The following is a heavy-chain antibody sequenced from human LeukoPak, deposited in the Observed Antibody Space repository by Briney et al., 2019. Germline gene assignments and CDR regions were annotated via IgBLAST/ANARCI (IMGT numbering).Heavy chain of an antibody. J-gene: IGHJ4*02. CDR3: AKKSGYDILTGQEPDY. CDR1: GFTFSSYG. CDR2: ISYDGSNK. Sequence: GRSLRPSCAASGFTFSSYGMHWVRQAPGKGLEWVAVISYDGSNKYYADSVKGRFTISRDNSKNTLYLQMNSLRAEDTAVYYCAKKSGYDILTGQEPDYWGQGTLVTVSS. V-gene: IGHV3-30*18. D-gene: IGHD3-9*01.